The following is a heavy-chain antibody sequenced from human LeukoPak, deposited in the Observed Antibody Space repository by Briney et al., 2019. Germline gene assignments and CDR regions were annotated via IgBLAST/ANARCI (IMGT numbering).Heavy chain of an antibody. CDR1: GFAFSISA. V-gene: IGHV3-30*02. J-gene: IGHJ4*02. Sequence: GGSLRLSCTASGFAFSISALHWVRQAPGKGLEWVAFIHYDGINKYYADSVKGRFTISRDNSKSTLYLQMNSLRAEDTAVYYCARDSNYYGSGSYYNQWGQGTLVTVSS. CDR3: ARDSNYYGSGSYYNQ. D-gene: IGHD3-10*01. CDR2: IHYDGINK.